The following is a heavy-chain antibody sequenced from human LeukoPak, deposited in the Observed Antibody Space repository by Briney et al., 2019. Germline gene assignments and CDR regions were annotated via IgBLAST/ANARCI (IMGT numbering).Heavy chain of an antibody. CDR2: ISGSGGST. J-gene: IGHJ4*02. CDR1: GFTFSSYA. Sequence: PGASLRLSCAASGFTFSSYAMSWDRQAPGKGLEWVSAISGSGGSTYYADSVKGRFTISRDNSKNTMYLQMNSLRAEDTAVYYCAKDLVSYYDSSGYYLFDYWGQGTLVTVSS. D-gene: IGHD3-22*01. CDR3: AKDLVSYYDSSGYYLFDY. V-gene: IGHV3-23*01.